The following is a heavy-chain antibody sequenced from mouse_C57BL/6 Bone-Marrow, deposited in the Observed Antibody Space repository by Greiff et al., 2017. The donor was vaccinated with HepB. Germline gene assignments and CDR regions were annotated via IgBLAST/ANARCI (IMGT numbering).Heavy chain of an antibody. CDR2: IWTGGGT. CDR3: TRNRESFYYYGSRGAMDY. D-gene: IGHD1-1*01. Sequence: VQLQESGPGLVAPSQSLSITCTVSGFSFTSYAISWVRQPPGKGLEWLGVIWTGGGTNYNSALKSRLSISKDNSKSQVFLKMNSLQTDDTARYYCTRNRESFYYYGSRGAMDYWGQGTSVTVSS. J-gene: IGHJ4*01. V-gene: IGHV2-9-1*01. CDR1: GFSFTSYA.